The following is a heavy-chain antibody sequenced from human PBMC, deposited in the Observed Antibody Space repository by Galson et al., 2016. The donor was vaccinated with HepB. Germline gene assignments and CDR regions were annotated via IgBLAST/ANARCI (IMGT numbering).Heavy chain of an antibody. CDR1: GGNLNIHN. D-gene: IGHD2-15*01. J-gene: IGHJ6*02. CDR3: AKSIVEVVSGTGGNYYGMDV. Sequence: SVKVSCKASGGNLNIHNITWVRQAPGQGLEWMGGIIPMFGIANNAQKFQGRISITADESTSTAFMELSSLRSTDTAIYYCAKSIVEVVSGTGGNYYGMDVWGQGTTVTVSS. V-gene: IGHV1-69*13. CDR2: IIPMFGIA.